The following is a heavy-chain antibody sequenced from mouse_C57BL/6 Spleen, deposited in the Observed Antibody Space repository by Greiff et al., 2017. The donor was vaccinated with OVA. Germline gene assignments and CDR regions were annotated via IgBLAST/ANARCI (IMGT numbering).Heavy chain of an antibody. CDR2: IDPETGGT. V-gene: IGHV1-15*01. CDR3: TTQLWLRQVDY. D-gene: IGHD2-2*01. CDR1: GYTFTDYE. J-gene: IGHJ2*01. Sequence: LVESGAELVRPGASVTLSCKASGYTFTDYEMHWVKQTPVHGLEWIGAIDPETGGTAYNQKFKGKAILTADKSSSTAYMELRSLTSEDSAVYYCTTQLWLRQVDYWGQGTTLTVSS.